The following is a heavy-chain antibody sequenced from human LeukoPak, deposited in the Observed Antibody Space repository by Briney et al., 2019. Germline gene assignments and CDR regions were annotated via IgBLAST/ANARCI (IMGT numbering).Heavy chain of an antibody. CDR3: AADLITMVRGVDDAFDI. CDR1: GFTFTSSA. Sequence: SVKVSCKASGFTFTSSAVQWVRQARGQRLEWIGWIVVGSGNTNYAQKFQERVTITRDTSTSTAYMELSSLRSEDTAVYYCAADLITMVRGVDDAFDIWGQGTMVTVSS. J-gene: IGHJ3*02. V-gene: IGHV1-58*01. CDR2: IVVGSGNT. D-gene: IGHD3-10*01.